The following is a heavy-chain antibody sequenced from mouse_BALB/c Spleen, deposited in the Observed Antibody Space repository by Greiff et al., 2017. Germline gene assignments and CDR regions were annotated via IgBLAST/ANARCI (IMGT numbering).Heavy chain of an antibody. V-gene: IGHV1-4*01. Sequence: QVQLQQSGAELARPGASVKMSCTASGYTFTSYTMHWVKQRPGQGLEWIGYINPSSGYTNYNQKFKDKATLTADKSSSTAYMQLSSLTSEDSAVYYCARSTVVATDYWGQGTTLTVSS. D-gene: IGHD1-1*01. CDR2: INPSSGYT. J-gene: IGHJ2*01. CDR1: GYTFTSYT. CDR3: ARSTVVATDY.